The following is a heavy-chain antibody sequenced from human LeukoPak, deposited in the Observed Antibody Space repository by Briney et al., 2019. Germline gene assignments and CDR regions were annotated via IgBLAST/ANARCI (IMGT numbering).Heavy chain of an antibody. CDR1: GFTFSSYG. CDR2: IRYDGSSK. V-gene: IGHV3-30*02. J-gene: IGHJ3*02. CDR3: AKLASYYYDSSGYYHDAFDI. D-gene: IGHD3-22*01. Sequence: GGSLRLSCAASGFTFSSYGMHWVRQAPGKGLEWVAFIRYDGSSKYYADSVKGRFTISRDNSKNTLYLQMNSLRAEDTAVYYCAKLASYYYDSSGYYHDAFDIWGQGTMVTVSS.